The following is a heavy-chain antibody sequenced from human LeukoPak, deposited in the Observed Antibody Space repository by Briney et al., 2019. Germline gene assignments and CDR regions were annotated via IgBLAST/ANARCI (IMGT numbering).Heavy chain of an antibody. CDR2: INPSGGST. D-gene: IGHD3-10*01. J-gene: IGHJ4*02. Sequence: ASVKVSCKASGYTFTSYYMHWVRQAPGQGLEWMGIINPSGGSTSYAQKFQGRVTMTRDTSTSTVYMELSSLRSEDTAVYYCARASGVYGSGSYSDYWGQGTLVTVSS. V-gene: IGHV1-46*01. CDR1: GYTFTSYY. CDR3: ARASGVYGSGSYSDY.